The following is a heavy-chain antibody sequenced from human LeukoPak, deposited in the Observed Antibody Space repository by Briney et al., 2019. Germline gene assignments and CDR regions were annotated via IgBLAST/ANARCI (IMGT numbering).Heavy chain of an antibody. CDR3: AKNTVVVPAARSPSLYYYYGMDV. CDR1: GFTFSSYW. J-gene: IGHJ6*02. V-gene: IGHV3-7*03. CDR2: IKQDGSEK. D-gene: IGHD2-2*01. Sequence: GGSLRLSCAASGFTFSSYWMSWVRQAPGKGLEWVANIKQDGSEKYYVDSVKGQFTISRDNAKNSLYLQMNSLRAEDTAVYYCAKNTVVVPAARSPSLYYYYGMDVWGQGTTVTVSS.